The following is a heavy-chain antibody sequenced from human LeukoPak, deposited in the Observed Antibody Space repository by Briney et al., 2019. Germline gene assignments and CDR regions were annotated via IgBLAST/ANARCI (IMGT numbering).Heavy chain of an antibody. D-gene: IGHD2-15*01. CDR2: VYYSGYT. J-gene: IGHJ4*02. Sequence: PSETLSLTCTVSGDSISTSTTYHWGWIRQPPGKGLEWIGSVYYSGYTYYNPSLKSRVTISVDTSKNQFSLRLNSVTAADTAVYYCARLLYDYFSGSYYYFDYWGRGTLVTVSS. CDR3: ARLLYDYFSGSYYYFDY. CDR1: GDSISTSTTYH. V-gene: IGHV4-39*07.